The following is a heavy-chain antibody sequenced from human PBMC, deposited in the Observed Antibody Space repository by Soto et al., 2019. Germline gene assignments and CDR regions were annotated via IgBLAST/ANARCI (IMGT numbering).Heavy chain of an antibody. J-gene: IGHJ1*01. CDR2: VYHNGGA. Sequence: PETLSVTCTVSGVSIHNSHSFWAWIRQPPGKGLQFIASVYHNGGAHYNSSLKSRVTISVDTANNQVSLRMRSLTAADTAFYYCGRVVEGATQHNDPDSWGQGSLVIVSA. D-gene: IGHD1-1*01. CDR3: GRVVEGATQHNDPDS. CDR1: GVSIHNSHSF. V-gene: IGHV4-39*01.